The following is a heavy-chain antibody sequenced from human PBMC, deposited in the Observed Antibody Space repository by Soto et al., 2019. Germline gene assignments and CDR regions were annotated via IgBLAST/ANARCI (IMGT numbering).Heavy chain of an antibody. V-gene: IGHV2-5*01. CDR3: ARRPRYSNYVDY. CDR1: GFSLSTSGVG. D-gene: IGHD4-4*01. J-gene: IGHJ4*02. Sequence: QITLKESGPTLVKPTQTLTLTCTFSGFSLSTSGVGVGWIRQPPGKALEWLALIYWNDDKRYSPSLKSRLTNGQATPKNQGVRKKNNMDPVDTATYFCARRPRYSNYVDYWGQGTLVTVSS. CDR2: IYWNDDK.